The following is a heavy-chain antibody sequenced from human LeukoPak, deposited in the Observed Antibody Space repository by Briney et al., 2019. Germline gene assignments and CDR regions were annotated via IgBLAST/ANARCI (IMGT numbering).Heavy chain of an antibody. CDR1: GFIVSSNY. D-gene: IGHD2-15*01. CDR3: AKDRGSSGARAGQNDY. J-gene: IGHJ4*02. V-gene: IGHV3-66*01. CDR2: IYSGGTT. Sequence: GGSLRLSCAASGFIVSSNYMSWVRQAPGKGLEWISVIYSGGTTFYADSVKGRFTISRDNSKNTLYLQMNTLRAEDTAIYYCAKDRGSSGARAGQNDYWGQGTLVTVSS.